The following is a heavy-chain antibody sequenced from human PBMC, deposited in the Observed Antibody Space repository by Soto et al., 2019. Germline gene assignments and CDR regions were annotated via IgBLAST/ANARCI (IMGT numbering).Heavy chain of an antibody. V-gene: IGHV1-18*01. CDR3: ARIGVPADAFDI. CDR2: ISAYNGNT. J-gene: IGHJ3*02. Sequence: GASLNGSCKASGYTFTSYGISWVLQAPGQGLEWMGWISAYNGNTNYAQKLQGRVTMTTDTSTSTAYMELRSLRSDDTAVYYCARIGVPADAFDIWGQGTMVTVSS. D-gene: IGHD2-2*01. CDR1: GYTFTSYG.